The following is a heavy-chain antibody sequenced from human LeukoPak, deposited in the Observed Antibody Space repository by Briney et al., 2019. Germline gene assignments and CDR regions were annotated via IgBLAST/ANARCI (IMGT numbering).Heavy chain of an antibody. J-gene: IGHJ4*02. CDR2: ISSSSGSI. V-gene: IGHV3-48*02. Sequence: PGGSLRLSCAASGFTFSSYTMNWVREAPGGGRVWGSYISSSSGSIYYADSVEGRFTISRDNAKNSLYLQVNSLRDEDTAVYYCARGLAYCGGVCYRALDYWGQGILVTVSS. CDR3: ARGLAYCGGVCYRALDY. CDR1: GFTFSSYT. D-gene: IGHD2-21*02.